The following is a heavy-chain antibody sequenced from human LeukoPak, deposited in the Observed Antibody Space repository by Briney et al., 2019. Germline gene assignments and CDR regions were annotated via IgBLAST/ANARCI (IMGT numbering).Heavy chain of an antibody. CDR3: ASRNLFEY. D-gene: IGHD1-14*01. V-gene: IGHV3-7*01. Sequence: GGSLRLSCAVSGFTFRYYWMSWVRQAPGKGLEWVANIKEDGSEKYYVDSVKGRFTISRDNAKRSLYLQTNSLRAEDTAVYYCASRNLFEYWGQGTLVTVSS. CDR1: GFTFRYYW. J-gene: IGHJ4*02. CDR2: IKEDGSEK.